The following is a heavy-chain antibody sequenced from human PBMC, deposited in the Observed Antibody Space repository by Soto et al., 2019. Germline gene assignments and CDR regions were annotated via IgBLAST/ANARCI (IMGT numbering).Heavy chain of an antibody. V-gene: IGHV4-59*01. J-gene: IGHJ6*02. CDR3: ARGRSSGWDYYGMDV. Sequence: SETLSLTCTVSGGSISSYDWSWIRQPPGKGLEWIGYIYDSGSTNYNPSLKSRVTISVDTSKNQFSLKLSSVTAADTAVYYCARGRSSGWDYYGMDVWGQGTTVTVSS. D-gene: IGHD6-19*01. CDR1: GGSISSYD. CDR2: IYDSGST.